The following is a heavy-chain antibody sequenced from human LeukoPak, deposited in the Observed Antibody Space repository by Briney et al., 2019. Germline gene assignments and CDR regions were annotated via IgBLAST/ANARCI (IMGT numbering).Heavy chain of an antibody. CDR2: IKEDGSET. J-gene: IGHJ4*02. Sequence: PGGSLRLSCAASGFTFSTSWMNWIRQAPGKGLEWVASIKEDGSETYYADSVKGRFTISRDNSKNTLYLEMNSLRAEDTAVYYCAKDIGSYYDYWGQGILVTVSS. CDR1: GFTFSTSW. CDR3: AKDIGSYYDY. D-gene: IGHD3-10*01. V-gene: IGHV3-7*01.